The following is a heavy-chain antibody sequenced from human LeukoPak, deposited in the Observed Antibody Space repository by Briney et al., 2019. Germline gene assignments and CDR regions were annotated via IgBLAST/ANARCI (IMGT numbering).Heavy chain of an antibody. Sequence: SVKVSCKASGGTFSSYAISWVRQAPGQGLEWMGGIIPIFGTANYAQKFQGRVTITADKSTSTAYMELSSLRSEDTAVYYCARGRYCSGGSCYLYYFDYWGQGTLVTVSS. V-gene: IGHV1-69*06. J-gene: IGHJ4*02. CDR2: IIPIFGTA. D-gene: IGHD2-15*01. CDR3: ARGRYCSGGSCYLYYFDY. CDR1: GGTFSSYA.